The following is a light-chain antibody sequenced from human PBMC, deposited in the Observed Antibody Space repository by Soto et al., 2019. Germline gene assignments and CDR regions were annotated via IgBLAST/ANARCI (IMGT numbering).Light chain of an antibody. V-gene: IGKV3-20*01. CDR1: QSVSSTY. J-gene: IGKJ1*01. CDR2: AAS. Sequence: EIVLTQSPGTLSSSPGERATLSCRASQSVSSTYLAWYQQKPGQAPRLLISAASNRATGIPDRFSGSGSGTDFALTISRLEPEDFAVYYCQQYGSSSWTFGLGTRVEI. CDR3: QQYGSSSWT.